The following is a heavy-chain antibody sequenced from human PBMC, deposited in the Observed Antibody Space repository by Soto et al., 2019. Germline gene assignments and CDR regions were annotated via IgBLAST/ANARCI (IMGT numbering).Heavy chain of an antibody. D-gene: IGHD5-18*01. Sequence: ASVKVSCKGIGYSFTSHYMHWVRQAPGQGLEWMGTIHPGGVNIAYAQKFQGRVTMTKDTSTSTVYMELTSLTSEDTAVYYCASVDTAMAYYFDYWGQGTLVTVSS. J-gene: IGHJ4*02. CDR3: ASVDTAMAYYFDY. CDR1: GYSFTSHY. V-gene: IGHV1-46*01. CDR2: IHPGGVNI.